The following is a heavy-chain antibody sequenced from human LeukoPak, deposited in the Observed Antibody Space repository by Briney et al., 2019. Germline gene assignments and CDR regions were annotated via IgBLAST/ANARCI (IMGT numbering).Heavy chain of an antibody. CDR2: ISAYNGNT. CDR3: ARHAVGWFGELSQYCFDY. Sequence: GASVKVSCKASGYTFTSYGISWVRQAPGQGLEWMGWISAYNGNTNYAQKLQGRVTMTTDTSTSTAYMELRSLRSDDTAVYYCARHAVGWFGELSQYCFDYWGQGTLVTVSS. CDR1: GYTFTSYG. D-gene: IGHD3-10*01. J-gene: IGHJ4*02. V-gene: IGHV1-18*01.